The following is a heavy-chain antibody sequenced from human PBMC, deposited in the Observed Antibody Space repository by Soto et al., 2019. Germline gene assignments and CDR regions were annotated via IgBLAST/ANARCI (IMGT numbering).Heavy chain of an antibody. Sequence: QVQLVESGGGVVQPGRSLRLSCAASGFTFSSYGMHWVRQAPGKGLEWVAVISYDGSNKYYADSVKGRFTISRDNSKNTLYLQMNSLRAEDTAVYYCAKALYSSSWYAYYYYGMDVWGQGTTVTVSS. V-gene: IGHV3-30*18. CDR2: ISYDGSNK. D-gene: IGHD6-13*01. CDR1: GFTFSSYG. CDR3: AKALYSSSWYAYYYYGMDV. J-gene: IGHJ6*02.